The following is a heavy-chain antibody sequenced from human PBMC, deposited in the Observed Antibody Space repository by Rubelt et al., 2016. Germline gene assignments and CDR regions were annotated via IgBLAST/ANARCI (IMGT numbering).Heavy chain of an antibody. CDR3: ARRRGYGDYLDY. CDR2: IYWDDDI. V-gene: IGHV2-5*02. J-gene: IGHJ4*02. CDR1: GFSLTTSGLG. D-gene: IGHD4-17*01. Sequence: QITLKESGPTLVKPTQTLTLTCTFSGFSLTTSGLGVGWIRQPPGKALEWVALIYWDDDIRYSPSLQNRLTITKDTSENQVVLTMTDMDPVDTGTYYGARRRGYGDYLDYWGQGTRVTVAS.